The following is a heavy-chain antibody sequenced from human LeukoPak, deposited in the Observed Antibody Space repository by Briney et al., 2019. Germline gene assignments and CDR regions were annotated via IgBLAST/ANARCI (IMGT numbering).Heavy chain of an antibody. D-gene: IGHD3-22*01. CDR2: INHSGST. CDR3: ARGPERNYYDSSGYFDYYYYGMDV. Sequence: SETLSLTCAVYGGSFGGYYWSWIRQPPGKGLEWIGEINHSGSTNYNPSLKSRVTISVDTSKNQFSLKLSSVTAADTAVYYCARGPERNYYDSSGYFDYYYYGMDVWGQGTTVTVSS. CDR1: GGSFGGYY. J-gene: IGHJ6*02. V-gene: IGHV4-34*01.